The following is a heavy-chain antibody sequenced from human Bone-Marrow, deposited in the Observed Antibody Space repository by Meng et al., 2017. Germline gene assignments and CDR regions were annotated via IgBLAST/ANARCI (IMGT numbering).Heavy chain of an antibody. D-gene: IGHD3-16*02. CDR1: GGTFSSYA. V-gene: IGHV1-69*06. Sequence: QVALVESGAEVKKPGSSVKVSCKASGGTFSSYAISWVRQAPGQGLEWMGGIIPIFGTANYAQKFQGRVTITADKSTSTAYMELSSLRSEDTAVYYCARGHTYDYVWGSYRFDYWGQGTLVTVSS. CDR2: IIPIFGTA. J-gene: IGHJ4*02. CDR3: ARGHTYDYVWGSYRFDY.